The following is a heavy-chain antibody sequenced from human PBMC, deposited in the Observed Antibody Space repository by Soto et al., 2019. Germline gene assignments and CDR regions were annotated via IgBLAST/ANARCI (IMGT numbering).Heavy chain of an antibody. CDR1: GGTFSSYA. V-gene: IGHV1-69*12. CDR3: AAQYYDFWSGYDNPTSFDP. J-gene: IGHJ5*02. D-gene: IGHD3-3*01. Sequence: QVQRVQSGAEVKKPGSSVKVSCKASGGTFSSYAISWVRQAPGQGLEWMGGIIPIFGTANYAQKFQGRVTITADESTSTAYMELSSLRSEDTAVYYCAAQYYDFWSGYDNPTSFDPWGQGTLVTVSS. CDR2: IIPIFGTA.